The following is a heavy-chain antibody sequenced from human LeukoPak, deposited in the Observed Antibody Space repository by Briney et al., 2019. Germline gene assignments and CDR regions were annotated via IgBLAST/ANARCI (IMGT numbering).Heavy chain of an antibody. CDR3: ARVRDNYYYYGMDV. V-gene: IGHV3-48*03. D-gene: IGHD2-21*01. CDR2: ISTSGNTI. CDR1: RFTFRSYE. Sequence: PGGSLRLSCAASRFTFRSYEMNWVRQAPGKGLEWVSSISTSGNTIYYADSVKGRFTISRDNAKNSLYLQMNSLRDEDTAVYYCARVRDNYYYYGMDVWGQGTTVTVSS. J-gene: IGHJ6*02.